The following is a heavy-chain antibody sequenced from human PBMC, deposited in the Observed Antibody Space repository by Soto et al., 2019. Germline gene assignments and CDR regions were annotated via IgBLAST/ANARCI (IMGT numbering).Heavy chain of an antibody. J-gene: IGHJ4*02. V-gene: IGHV4-34*01. D-gene: IGHD6-19*01. Sequence: SGTLSLTCAVYGGSFSGYYWSWIRQPPGKGLEWIGEINHSGSTNYNPSLKSRVTISGDTSKNQFSLKLSSVTAADTAVYYCARDSVAGFDYWGQGTQVTASS. CDR2: INHSGST. CDR1: GGSFSGYY. CDR3: ARDSVAGFDY.